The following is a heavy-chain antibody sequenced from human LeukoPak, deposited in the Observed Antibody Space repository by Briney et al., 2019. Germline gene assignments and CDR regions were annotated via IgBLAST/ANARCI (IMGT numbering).Heavy chain of an antibody. CDR2: INHSGST. CDR3: ARQSPTGLAY. J-gene: IGHJ4*02. CDR1: GGSFSGYY. V-gene: IGHV4-34*01. Sequence: SETLSLTCAVYGGSFSGYYWSWIRQPPGKGLEWIGEINHSGSTNYNPSLKSRVTISVDTSKNQFSLKMSSVTAADTAVYYCARQSPTGLAYWGQGTLVTVSS. D-gene: IGHD1-1*01.